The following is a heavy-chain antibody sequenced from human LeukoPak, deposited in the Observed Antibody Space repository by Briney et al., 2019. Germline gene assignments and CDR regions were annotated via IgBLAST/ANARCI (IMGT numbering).Heavy chain of an antibody. CDR2: INPNSGGT. J-gene: IGHJ6*03. Sequence: ASVNVSCKASGYTFTRYYIHWVRQAPGQGLEYMGWINPNSGGTNYAQKFQGRVTMTRDTSISTAYMELSRLRSDDTAVYYCARDLYQWLPSTRPRDYYYYMDVWGEGTTVTVSS. CDR3: ARDLYQWLPSTRPRDYYYYMDV. D-gene: IGHD6-19*01. CDR1: GYTFTRYY. V-gene: IGHV1-2*02.